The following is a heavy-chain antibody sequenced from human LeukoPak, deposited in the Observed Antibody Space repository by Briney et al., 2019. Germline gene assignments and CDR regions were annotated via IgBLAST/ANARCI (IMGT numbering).Heavy chain of an antibody. CDR2: INQDGTEE. V-gene: IGHV3-7*01. CDR1: GFTFSSYW. Sequence: GGSLRLSCAASGFTFSSYWMNWARQAPGKGLEWVATINQDGTEEYYLDSVKGRFTISRDNAKNSLSLQMNSLRGEDTAVYYCKRGHYGIEIWGQGIM. CDR3: KRGHYGIEI. J-gene: IGHJ3*02. D-gene: IGHD3-10*01.